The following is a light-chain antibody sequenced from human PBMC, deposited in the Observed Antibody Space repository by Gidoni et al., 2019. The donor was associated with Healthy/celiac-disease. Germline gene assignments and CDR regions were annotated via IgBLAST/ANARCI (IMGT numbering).Light chain of an antibody. CDR3: QVWDSSSDHLVV. J-gene: IGLJ2*01. Sequence: SYVLTQPPSVSVATGQTARITCGGNNIGSQSVHWYQQKPGQAPVLVVYEDSDRPSGSPQRFSGSNSGNTATLTISRVEAGDEADYYCQVWDSSSDHLVVFGGGTKLTVL. CDR1: NIGSQS. V-gene: IGLV3-21*02. CDR2: EDS.